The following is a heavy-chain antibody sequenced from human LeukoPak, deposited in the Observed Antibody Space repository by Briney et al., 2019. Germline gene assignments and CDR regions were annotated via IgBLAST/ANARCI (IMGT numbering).Heavy chain of an antibody. CDR1: GYTFTSYG. V-gene: IGHV1-18*01. J-gene: IGHJ3*02. Sequence: VSVKVSCKASGYTFTSYGISWVRQAPGQGLEWMGWISAYNGNTNYAQKLQGRVTMTTDTSTSTAYMELRSLRSDDTAVYYCARDSYDSSGFEAFDIWGQGTMVTVSS. CDR3: ARDSYDSSGFEAFDI. CDR2: ISAYNGNT. D-gene: IGHD3-22*01.